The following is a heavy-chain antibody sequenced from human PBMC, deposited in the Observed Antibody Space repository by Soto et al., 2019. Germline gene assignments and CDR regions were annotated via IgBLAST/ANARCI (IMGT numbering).Heavy chain of an antibody. V-gene: IGHV1-2*02. CDR2: INPKTGGT. J-gene: IGHJ4*02. CDR3: AREGSAWYKEFDF. D-gene: IGHD6-19*01. Sequence: ASVNGSCKASGDTFTDYHIHWVRQAPGQGFECMGWINPKTGGTSYARKFQGRVTMTGDTSISTVYMEVSRLTTDDTAVYYCAREGSAWYKEFDFWGQGTLVTVSS. CDR1: GDTFTDYH.